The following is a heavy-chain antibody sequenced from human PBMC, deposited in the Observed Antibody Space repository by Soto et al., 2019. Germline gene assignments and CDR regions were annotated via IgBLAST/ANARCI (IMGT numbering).Heavy chain of an antibody. Sequence: QVQLVESGGGVVQPGRSLRLSCVASRFTFSSYGMHWVRQAPGKGLEWVALISYDGSTKYYADSVKGRFTISRDNSKNTLYLQMNSLRAEDTAVYYCAKDGGKMARRTWIAGAGAFDYWGQGTLVTVSS. J-gene: IGHJ4*02. D-gene: IGHD6-19*01. CDR3: AKDGGKMARRTWIAGAGAFDY. V-gene: IGHV3-30*18. CDR1: RFTFSSYG. CDR2: ISYDGSTK.